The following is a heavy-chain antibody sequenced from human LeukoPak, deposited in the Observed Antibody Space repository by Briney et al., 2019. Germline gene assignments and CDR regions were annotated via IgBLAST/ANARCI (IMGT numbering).Heavy chain of an antibody. Sequence: PSETLSLTCTVSGGSISSYYWSWVRQPPGKGLEWIGYIYYSGSTNYNPSLKSRVTISVDTSKNQFSLKLSSVTAADTAVYYCARRRLTDIVATYFDYWGQGTLVTVSS. CDR3: ARRRLTDIVATYFDY. D-gene: IGHD5-12*01. CDR1: GGSISSYY. J-gene: IGHJ4*02. CDR2: IYYSGST. V-gene: IGHV4-59*08.